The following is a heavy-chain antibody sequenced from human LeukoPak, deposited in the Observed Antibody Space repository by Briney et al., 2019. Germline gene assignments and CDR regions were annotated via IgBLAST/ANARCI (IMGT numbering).Heavy chain of an antibody. CDR1: GFTFSSNY. J-gene: IGHJ4*02. CDR2: IYSGGST. Sequence: GGSLRLSCAASGFTFSSNYMSWVRQAPGKGLEWVSVIYSGGSTYYSDSVRGRFTISRDNSKNTLYLQMTSLRAEDTAVYYCARDTAMVYWGQGTLVTVSS. D-gene: IGHD5-18*01. CDR3: ARDTAMVY. V-gene: IGHV3-66*02.